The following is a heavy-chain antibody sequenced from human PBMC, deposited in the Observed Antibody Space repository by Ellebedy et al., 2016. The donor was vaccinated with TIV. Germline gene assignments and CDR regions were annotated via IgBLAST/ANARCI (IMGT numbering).Heavy chain of an antibody. J-gene: IGHJ3*02. CDR3: ARVDYGLAFHI. Sequence: GGSLRLSCAASGFTVSSNYISWVRQAPGKGLEWVSVIHSSGITYYADSVKGRFTISRDNSRDNSKNTVYLQMNSLRAEDTAVYYCARVDYGLAFHIWGQGTMVTVSS. D-gene: IGHD3-16*01. CDR1: GFTVSSNY. CDR2: IHSSGIT. V-gene: IGHV3-66*01.